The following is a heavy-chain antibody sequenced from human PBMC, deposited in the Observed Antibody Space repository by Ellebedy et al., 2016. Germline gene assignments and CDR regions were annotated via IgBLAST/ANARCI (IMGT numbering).Heavy chain of an antibody. D-gene: IGHD6-13*01. J-gene: IGHJ6*03. CDR3: ARAGIAHYMDV. CDR2: ISSSGSTI. V-gene: IGHV3-11*01. CDR1: GFTFSDYY. Sequence: GESLKISXAASGFTFSDYYMSWIRQAPGKGLEWVSYISSSGSTIYYADSVKGRFTISRDNAKNSLYLQMNSLRAEDTAVYYCARAGIAHYMDVWGKGTTVTVSS.